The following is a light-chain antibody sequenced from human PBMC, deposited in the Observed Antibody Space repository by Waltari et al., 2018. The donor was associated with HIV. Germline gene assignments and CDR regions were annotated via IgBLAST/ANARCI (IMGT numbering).Light chain of an antibody. CDR3: QSADSSGTWV. CDR2: KDS. CDR1: ALPQQY. Sequence: SYELTQPPSVSVSPGQTARITCSGDALPQQYAYWYQQKPGQAPVLVKYKDSERPSGIPARFSGSSSGTTVTLTISGVEAEDEADYYCQSADSSGTWVFGGGTKLTVL. V-gene: IGLV3-25*03. J-gene: IGLJ3*02.